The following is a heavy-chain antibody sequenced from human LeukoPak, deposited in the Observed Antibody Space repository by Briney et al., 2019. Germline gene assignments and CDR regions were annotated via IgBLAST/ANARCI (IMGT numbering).Heavy chain of an antibody. V-gene: IGHV4-61*02. Sequence: SQTLSLTCTVSGGSISSGFYYWSWIRQPAGKGLEWIGRIYTSGSTNYNPSLRSRVTISLDTSRNQFSLKLSSVTAADTAVYYCARRQDGHDYWGQGILVTVSS. CDR2: IYTSGST. J-gene: IGHJ4*02. CDR3: ARRQDGHDY. CDR1: GGSISSGFYY.